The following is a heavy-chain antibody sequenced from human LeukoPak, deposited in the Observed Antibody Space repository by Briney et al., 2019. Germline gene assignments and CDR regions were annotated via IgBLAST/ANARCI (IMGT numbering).Heavy chain of an antibody. D-gene: IGHD2/OR15-2a*01. CDR3: ARDLPFED. V-gene: IGHV1-2*06. CDR1: QYSFTDYA. CDR2: IHPSSGAT. J-gene: IGHJ4*02. Sequence: WASVKVSCKASQYSFTDYAVHWVRQAPGQGLEWMGRIHPSSGATNYAQRFQGRVTLTRDTSINTAYMELSRLTSDDTAVYYCARDLPFEDWGQGTLVTVSS.